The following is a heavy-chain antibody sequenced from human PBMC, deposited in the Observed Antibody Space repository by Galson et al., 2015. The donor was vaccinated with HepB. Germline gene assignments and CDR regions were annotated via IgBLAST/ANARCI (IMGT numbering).Heavy chain of an antibody. CDR3: ATLKYSTSSLDY. V-gene: IGHV1-69-2*01. D-gene: IGHD6-6*01. J-gene: IGHJ4*02. Sequence: VKVSCKVSGYTFTDYYMHWVQQAPGKGLEWMGVVDPDDGETIYAEKFQGRVTVTADTSSDTAYMELSSLRSEDTAVYYCATLKYSTSSLDYWGQGTLLTVSS. CDR2: VDPDDGET. CDR1: GYTFTDYY.